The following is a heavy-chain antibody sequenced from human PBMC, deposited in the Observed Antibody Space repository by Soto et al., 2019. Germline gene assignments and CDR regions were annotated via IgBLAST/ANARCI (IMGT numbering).Heavy chain of an antibody. CDR2: FIPIFGTA. D-gene: IGHD2-2*02. Sequence: SSVKVSCKTSGGTLSSYAISWVRQAPGQGLEWMGGFIPIFGTANYAQKFQGRVTITADKSTSTAYMELSSLRSEDTAVYYCASSRYYCTSTSCYNPVDPWGHGTMVTVSS. CDR1: GGTLSSYA. CDR3: ASSRYYCTSTSCYNPVDP. J-gene: IGHJ5*02. V-gene: IGHV1-69*06.